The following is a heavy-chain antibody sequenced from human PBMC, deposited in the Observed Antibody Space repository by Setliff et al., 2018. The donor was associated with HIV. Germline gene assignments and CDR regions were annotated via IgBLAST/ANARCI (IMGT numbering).Heavy chain of an antibody. Sequence: ASVKVSCKVYGYTVAEFSMHWVRQAPGKGLEWVAGFDPEDGVTFYAQNFQGRVTMTEDSSTDTAYMELSSLRSEDTAVYYCATDPGSLIWFGGSKVNVWGQGTTVTVSS. J-gene: IGHJ6*02. V-gene: IGHV1-24*01. D-gene: IGHD3-10*01. CDR1: GYTVAEFS. CDR2: FDPEDGVT. CDR3: ATDPGSLIWFGGSKVNV.